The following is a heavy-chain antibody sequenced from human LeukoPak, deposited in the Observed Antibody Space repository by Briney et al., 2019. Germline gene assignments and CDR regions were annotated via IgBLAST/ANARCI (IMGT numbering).Heavy chain of an antibody. J-gene: IGHJ6*03. CDR1: GYTFTSYG. V-gene: IGHV1-18*01. CDR3: ARDVVQERQWLVPDYYYMDV. CDR2: ISAYNGNT. D-gene: IGHD6-19*01. Sequence: ASVKVSCKASGYTFTSYGISWVRQAPGQGLEWMGWISAYNGNTNYAQKLQGRVTMTTDTSTSTAYMELRSLRSDDTAVYYCARDVVQERQWLVPDYYYMDVWGKGTTVTISS.